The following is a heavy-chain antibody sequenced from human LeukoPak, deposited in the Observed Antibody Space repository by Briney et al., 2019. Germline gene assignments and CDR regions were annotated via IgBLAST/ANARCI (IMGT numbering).Heavy chain of an antibody. V-gene: IGHV4-59*01. J-gene: IGHJ6*03. D-gene: IGHD4/OR15-4a*01. CDR1: GGSISSYY. CDR2: IYYSGST. Sequence: SETLSLTCTVSGGSISSYYWSWIRQPPGKGLEWIVYIYYSGSTNYNPSLKSRVTISVDTSTNQFYLKVNSVTAADTAVYYCARAPGNDYYPYYYMDVWGKGTTVTVSS. CDR3: ARAPGNDYYPYYYMDV.